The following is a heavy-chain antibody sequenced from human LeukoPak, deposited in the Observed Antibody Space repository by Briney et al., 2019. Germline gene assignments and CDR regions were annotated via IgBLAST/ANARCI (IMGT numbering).Heavy chain of an antibody. J-gene: IGHJ4*02. Sequence: GGSLRLSCSASGFTFSNYAMHWVRQAPGKGLEYVSDISSNGGITYYADSVKGRFTVSRDNSKNMLYLQMNSLRAEDTAVYYCVKDKYPVVVAAALDYWGQGILVTVSS. V-gene: IGHV3-64D*09. D-gene: IGHD2-15*01. CDR3: VKDKYPVVVAAALDY. CDR2: ISSNGGIT. CDR1: GFTFSNYA.